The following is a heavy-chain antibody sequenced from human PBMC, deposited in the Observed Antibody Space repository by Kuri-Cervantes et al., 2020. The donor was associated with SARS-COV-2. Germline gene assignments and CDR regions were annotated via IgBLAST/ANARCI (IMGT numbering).Heavy chain of an antibody. J-gene: IGHJ6*02. CDR1: GGTLNSSP. D-gene: IGHD3-9*01. Sequence: SVKVSCKASGGTLNSSPISWVRQAPGQGLEWMGGVTPMFATTNYAQNFQGRVTITADRSTSTAYMELSSLTYADTAVYYCARGRYFSTGSLAWGAKPKPFYYYAMDVWGQGTMVTVSS. V-gene: IGHV1-69*06. CDR2: VTPMFATT. CDR3: ARGRYFSTGSLAWGAKPKPFYYYAMDV.